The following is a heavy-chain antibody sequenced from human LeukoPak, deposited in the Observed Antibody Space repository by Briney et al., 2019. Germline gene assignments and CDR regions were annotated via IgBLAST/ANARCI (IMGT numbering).Heavy chain of an antibody. D-gene: IGHD3/OR15-3a*01. V-gene: IGHV4-31*01. Sequence: SETLSLTCTVSGGSISSGGYYWSWIRQHPGKGLEWIGYIYYSGSTYYNPSLKSQVTISVDTSKNQFSLKLSSVTAADTAVYYCARWAVRDEFCDYWGQGTLVTVSS. CDR1: GGSISSGGYY. CDR2: IYYSGST. CDR3: ARWAVRDEFCDY. J-gene: IGHJ4*02.